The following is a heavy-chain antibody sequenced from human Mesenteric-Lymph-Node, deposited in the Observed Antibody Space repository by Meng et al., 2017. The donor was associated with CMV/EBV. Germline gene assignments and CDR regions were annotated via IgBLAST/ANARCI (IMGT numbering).Heavy chain of an antibody. CDR3: VRQYCGGDCPFDY. CDR2: IKKDGSEE. J-gene: IGHJ4*02. CDR1: GFTFSSYW. V-gene: IGHV3-7*01. Sequence: LTGAASGFTFSSYWMSWVRQAPGKGLEWVANIKKDGSEEYYVDSVRGRFTISRDNAKNSLYLEMNSLRAEDTAVYYCVRQYCGGDCPFDYWGQGTLVTVSS. D-gene: IGHD2-21*01.